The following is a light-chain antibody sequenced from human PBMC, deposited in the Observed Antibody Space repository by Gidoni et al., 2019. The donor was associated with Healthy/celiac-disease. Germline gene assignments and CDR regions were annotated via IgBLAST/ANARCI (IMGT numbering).Light chain of an antibody. Sequence: DIVMTQSPGSMAVSLGERATINCKSSQSVLYSSNNKTYLAWYQQQPGQPPKLLIYWSSTRESGVPDRFSGSGSGTDFTLTISSLQAEDVAVYYCQQYYSTPRTFGQGTKLEIK. J-gene: IGKJ2*02. CDR3: QQYYSTPRT. V-gene: IGKV4-1*01. CDR1: QSVLYSSNNKTY. CDR2: WSS.